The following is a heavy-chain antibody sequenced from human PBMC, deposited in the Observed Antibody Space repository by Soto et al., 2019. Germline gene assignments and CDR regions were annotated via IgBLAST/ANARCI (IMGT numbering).Heavy chain of an antibody. Sequence: EVQLVESGGGVVQPGGSLRLSCVVSGFTFSGYWMTWVRQAPGKGLQWVANIKEDGSGESYVDSVKGRFTISRDNAKNSLYLQMNDLRAEDTAVYFCARLLTTLATHLWGQGTLVSVSS. D-gene: IGHD4-17*01. J-gene: IGHJ4*02. V-gene: IGHV3-7*01. CDR1: GFTFSGYW. CDR3: ARLLTTLATHL. CDR2: IKEDGSGE.